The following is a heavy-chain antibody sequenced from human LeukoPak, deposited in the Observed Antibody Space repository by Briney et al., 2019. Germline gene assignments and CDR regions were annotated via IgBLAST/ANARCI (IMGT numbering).Heavy chain of an antibody. CDR3: ASRRFLEWLSSPFDY. Sequence: GGSLRLSCAASGFTFSSYWMSWVRQAPGKGLEWVANIKQDGSEKYYVDSVKGRFTISRDNAKNSLYLQMNSLGAEDTAVYYCASRRFLEWLSSPFDYWGQGTLVTVSS. D-gene: IGHD3-3*01. J-gene: IGHJ4*02. CDR1: GFTFSSYW. V-gene: IGHV3-7*01. CDR2: IKQDGSEK.